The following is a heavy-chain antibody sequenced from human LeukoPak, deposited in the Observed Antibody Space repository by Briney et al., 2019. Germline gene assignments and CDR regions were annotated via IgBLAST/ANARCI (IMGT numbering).Heavy chain of an antibody. V-gene: IGHV4-39*01. J-gene: IGHJ6*02. CDR3: ARRQLDYYGMDV. CDR1: GGSISSSSYY. Sequence: SETLSLTCTVSGGSISSSSYYWGWIRQPPGKGLEWIGSIYYSGSTYYNLSLKSRVTISVDTSKNQFSLKLSSVTAADTAVYYCARRQLDYYGMDVWGQGTTVTVSS. CDR2: IYYSGST. D-gene: IGHD6-6*01.